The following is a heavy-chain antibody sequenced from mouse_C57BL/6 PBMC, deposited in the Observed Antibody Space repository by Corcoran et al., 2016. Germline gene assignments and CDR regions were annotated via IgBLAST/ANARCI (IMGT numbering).Heavy chain of an antibody. D-gene: IGHD2-1*01. Sequence: EVQLQQSGPELVKPGASVKISCKASGYTFTDYYMNWVKQSHGKSLEWIGDINPNNGGTSYNQKFKGKATLTVDKSSSTAYMELRSLTSEDSAVYYCASLWYPWGDYWGQGTSVTVSS. V-gene: IGHV1-26*01. CDR1: GYTFTDYY. J-gene: IGHJ4*01. CDR3: ASLWYPWGDY. CDR2: INPNNGGT.